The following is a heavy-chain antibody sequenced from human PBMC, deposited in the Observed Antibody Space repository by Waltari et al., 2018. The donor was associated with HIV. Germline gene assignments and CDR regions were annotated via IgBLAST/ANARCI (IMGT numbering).Heavy chain of an antibody. CDR1: GGSISSSDYY. V-gene: IGHV4-39*07. CDR2: ISFGGDT. Sequence: QLQMQESGPGLVKPSETLSLTCSVSGGSISSSDYYWGWIRQSPGKGLEWIGNISFGGDTHYNPSLPSRVTISLETSHHQFSLTLRAVTAADNAVYYCARGRKGYLGIEDFDSWGQGTLVTVSS. J-gene: IGHJ4*02. CDR3: ARGRKGYLGIEDFDS. D-gene: IGHD2-15*01.